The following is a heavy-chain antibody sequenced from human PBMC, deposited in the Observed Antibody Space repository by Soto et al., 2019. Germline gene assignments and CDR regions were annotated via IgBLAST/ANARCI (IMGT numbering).Heavy chain of an antibody. J-gene: IGHJ4*02. CDR2: IDWRDDK. CDR1: GFSLSTSGMC. CDR3: ARVVGAALDY. D-gene: IGHD1-26*01. Sequence: SGPTLVNPQQTLTLTCTFSGFSLSTSGMCLTWIRQPPGNALEWLALIDWRDDKYDSTSLKTRLTISMATSKNQVVLTMTNVHPVDTATYYCARVVGAALDYWGQGTLVTVSS. V-gene: IGHV2-70*13.